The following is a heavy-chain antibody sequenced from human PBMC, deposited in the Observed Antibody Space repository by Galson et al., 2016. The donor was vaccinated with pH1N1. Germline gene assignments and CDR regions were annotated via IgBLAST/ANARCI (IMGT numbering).Heavy chain of an antibody. Sequence: SLRLSCAASGFTFSNYWMHWVRQVPGKGLEWVANKNEDGSETYYVDSVRGRFTISRDNPKNSLYLQMSSLRDEDTALYYCARVGAYGDYDLLMNNWFDPWGQGTLVTVSA. CDR1: GFTFSNYW. J-gene: IGHJ5*02. CDR3: ARVGAYGDYDLLMNNWFDP. CDR2: KNEDGSET. D-gene: IGHD4-17*01. V-gene: IGHV3-7*01.